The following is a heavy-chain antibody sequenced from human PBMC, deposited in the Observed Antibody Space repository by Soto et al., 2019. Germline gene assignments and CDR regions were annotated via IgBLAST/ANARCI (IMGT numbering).Heavy chain of an antibody. D-gene: IGHD6-6*01. CDR1: GFTFSSYG. CDR3: ARGSALVLYYFDY. CDR2: IWYDGSNK. V-gene: IGHV3-33*01. Sequence: VQLVESGGGVVQPGRSLRLSCAASGFTFSSYGMHWVRQAPGKGLEWVAVIWYDGSNKYYADSVKGRFTISRDNSKNTLYLQMNSLRAEDTAVYYCARGSALVLYYFDYWGQGTLVTVSS. J-gene: IGHJ4*02.